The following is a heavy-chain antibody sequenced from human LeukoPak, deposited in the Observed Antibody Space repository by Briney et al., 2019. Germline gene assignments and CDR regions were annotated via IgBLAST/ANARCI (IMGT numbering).Heavy chain of an antibody. D-gene: IGHD3-22*01. Sequence: SETLSLTCTVSGASFSSGDQYWNWIPQSQGQGRGWIWSIHASVRLYNNPSLESRVTISIDTSKNQFYLNQNSVTAADTAVYFCSRGVDSRKLGYWGQGTLVTVSS. J-gene: IGHJ4*02. CDR3: SRGVDSRKLGY. V-gene: IGHV4-31*03. CDR1: GASFSSGDQY. CDR2: IHASVRL.